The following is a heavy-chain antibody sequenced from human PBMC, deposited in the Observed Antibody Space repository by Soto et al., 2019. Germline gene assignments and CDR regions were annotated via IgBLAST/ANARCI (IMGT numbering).Heavy chain of an antibody. V-gene: IGHV4-59*01. CDR2: IYYSGST. J-gene: IGHJ5*02. Sequence: EILSVTSTGSGGSISSYYWSWIRQPPGKGLEWIGYIYYSGSTNYNPSLKSRVTISVDTSKNQFSLKLSSVTAADTAVYYCERVVPYSGSYWTFDPWGQGTLVTVSA. D-gene: IGHD1-26*01. CDR3: ERVVPYSGSYWTFDP. CDR1: GGSISSYY.